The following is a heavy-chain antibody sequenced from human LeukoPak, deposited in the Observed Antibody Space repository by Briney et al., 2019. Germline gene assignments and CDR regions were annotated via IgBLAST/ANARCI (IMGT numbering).Heavy chain of an antibody. CDR2: VDAESGAT. D-gene: IGHD3-10*01. CDR1: GFTFADYY. V-gene: IGHV1-2*02. J-gene: IGHJ5*02. Sequence: ASVKVSCKASGFTFADYYFHWVRLAPGQGLEWMGWVDAESGATHIAGNFRGRVTMSRDTSFNTAHVYLSDLTSDDTAVYFCTRARRYFGPFVAWGQGTLVTVSS. CDR3: TRARRYFGPFVA.